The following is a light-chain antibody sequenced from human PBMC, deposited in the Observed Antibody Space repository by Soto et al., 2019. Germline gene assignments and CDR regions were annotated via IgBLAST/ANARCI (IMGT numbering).Light chain of an antibody. Sequence: QSVLTQPPSVSGAPGQGVTISCTGSSSNIGAGYDVHWYQQLPGAAPKLLIFGNDNRPSGVPDRFSGSRSGTSASLAITGLQAEDEADYYCCSYAGKYSWVFGGGTKLTVL. CDR3: CSYAGKYSWV. CDR2: GND. CDR1: SSNIGAGYD. J-gene: IGLJ3*02. V-gene: IGLV1-40*01.